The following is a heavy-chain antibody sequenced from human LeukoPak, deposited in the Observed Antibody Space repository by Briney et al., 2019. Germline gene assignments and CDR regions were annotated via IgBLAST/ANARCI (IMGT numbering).Heavy chain of an antibody. Sequence: GGSLRLSCAASGFTFGSYGMHWVRQAPGKGLEWVAVILSDGSKEFYTDSVKGRFTISRDNSKNTLYLQMNSLRAEDTAVYYCAKPVRGSGSYSYYYYGMDVRGQGTTVTVSS. V-gene: IGHV3-33*06. CDR1: GFTFGSYG. CDR2: ILSDGSKE. J-gene: IGHJ6*02. CDR3: AKPVRGSGSYSYYYYGMDV. D-gene: IGHD3-10*01.